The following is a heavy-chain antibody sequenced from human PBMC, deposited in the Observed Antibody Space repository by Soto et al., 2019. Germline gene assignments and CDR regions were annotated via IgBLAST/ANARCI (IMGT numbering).Heavy chain of an antibody. D-gene: IGHD2-2*01. Sequence: ASVKVSCKASGYTFTGYYMHWVRQAPGQGLEWMGWINPNSGGTNYAQKFQGWVTMTRDTSISTAYMELSRLRFDDTAVYYCARDGCSSTSCSIPDYYYYYGMDVWGQGTTVTVSS. V-gene: IGHV1-2*04. J-gene: IGHJ6*02. CDR1: GYTFTGYY. CDR3: ARDGCSSTSCSIPDYYYYYGMDV. CDR2: INPNSGGT.